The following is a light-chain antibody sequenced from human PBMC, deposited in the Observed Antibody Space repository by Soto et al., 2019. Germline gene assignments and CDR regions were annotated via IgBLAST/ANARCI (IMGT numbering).Light chain of an antibody. CDR1: GGDIGAYNY. J-gene: IGLJ1*01. V-gene: IGLV2-14*01. CDR3: SSFTTTYFYV. CDR2: GVT. Sequence: QSALTQPASVSGSLGQSITLSCTGSGGDIGAYNYVSWYQQHPGKDPKLIVYGVTHRPSGVSSRFSASKSAYTASLTISALQAEDEADYYCSSFTTTYFYVFGPGTKLTVL.